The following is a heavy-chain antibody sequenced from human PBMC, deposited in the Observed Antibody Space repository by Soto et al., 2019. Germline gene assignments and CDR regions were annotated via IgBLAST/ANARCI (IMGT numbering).Heavy chain of an antibody. Sequence: QITLKESGPPLVKPTQTLTLTCTFSGFSLSTTGVGVGWIRQPPGKALEWLALIFWDDDKRYSPSLKSRLTITKDTSKNQVVLTMTNMDPVDTATYYRAHSPYYYDTSGYYRAFDFWGQGTLVTVSS. D-gene: IGHD3-22*01. CDR1: GFSLSTTGVG. CDR2: IFWDDDK. CDR3: AHSPYYYDTSGYYRAFDF. V-gene: IGHV2-5*02. J-gene: IGHJ5*01.